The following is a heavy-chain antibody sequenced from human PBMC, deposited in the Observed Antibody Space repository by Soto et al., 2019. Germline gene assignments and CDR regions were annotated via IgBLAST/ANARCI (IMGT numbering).Heavy chain of an antibody. J-gene: IGHJ4*02. D-gene: IGHD4-17*01. Sequence: AGGSLRLSCAASGFTFSDYYMSWIRQAPGKGLEWVSYISSSSSYTNYADSVKGRFTISRDNAKNSLYLQMNSLRAEDTAVYYCARALSRHRTVTTLDYWGQGTLVTVSS. CDR3: ARALSRHRTVTTLDY. V-gene: IGHV3-11*06. CDR2: ISSSSSYT. CDR1: GFTFSDYY.